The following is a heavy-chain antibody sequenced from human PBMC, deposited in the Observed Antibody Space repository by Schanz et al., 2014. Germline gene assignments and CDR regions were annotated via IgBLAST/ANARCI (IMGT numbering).Heavy chain of an antibody. Sequence: QVQLVESGGGVVQPGRSLRLSCAASGFTFSSFGMHWVRQAPGKGLEWVAVIWYDGSTTYYADSVKGRFTISRDNSRKTLYLQMNSLRAEDTAVYYCAKDPHKDYGGKPQAFDIWGQGTMVTVSS. V-gene: IGHV3-33*06. J-gene: IGHJ3*02. CDR2: IWYDGSTT. CDR1: GFTFSSFG. D-gene: IGHD4-17*01. CDR3: AKDPHKDYGGKPQAFDI.